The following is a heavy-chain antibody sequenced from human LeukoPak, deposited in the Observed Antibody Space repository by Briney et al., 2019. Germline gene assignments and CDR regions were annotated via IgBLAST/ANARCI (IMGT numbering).Heavy chain of an antibody. CDR2: IKQDGSQK. D-gene: IGHD3-22*01. Sequence: PGGSLRLSCAASGLTFSSYWMSWVRQAPGKGLEWVANIKQDGSQKYYVDSVRGRFTISRDNAKNSLYLQMNSLRVEDTAVYYCARGEYYHDGGYWGQGTLVTVSS. CDR3: ARGEYYHDGGY. V-gene: IGHV3-7*03. J-gene: IGHJ4*02. CDR1: GLTFSSYW.